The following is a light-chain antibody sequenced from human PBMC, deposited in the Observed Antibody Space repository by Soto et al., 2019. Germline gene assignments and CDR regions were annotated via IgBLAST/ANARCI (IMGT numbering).Light chain of an antibody. CDR1: KLGDKF. CDR3: QAWDTITGV. Sequence: SYELTQPPSVSVYPGQTASITCSGDKLGDKFACWYQQKPGRSPVLVICQDNKRPSGIPERFSGSISGNTATLTINGAQAMDEADYYCQAWDTITGVFGTGTKVT. V-gene: IGLV3-1*01. CDR2: QDN. J-gene: IGLJ1*01.